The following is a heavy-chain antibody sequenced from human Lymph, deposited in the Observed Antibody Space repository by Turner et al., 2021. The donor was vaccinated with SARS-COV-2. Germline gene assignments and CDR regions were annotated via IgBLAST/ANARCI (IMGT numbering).Heavy chain of an antibody. CDR1: GGTFSSYA. CDR3: ARDSPYCSSTSCYDP. D-gene: IGHD2-2*01. J-gene: IGHJ5*02. CDR2: SIHILAIA. Sequence: VQLVQSRAALTKPASSVMVSCKASGGTFSSYAITWVRQAPGQGLEGMVGSIHILAIANYAQKFKGRVTITADKSTSTAYMELSSLRSEDTAVYYCARDSPYCSSTSCYDPWGQGTLVTVSS. V-gene: IGHV1-69*10.